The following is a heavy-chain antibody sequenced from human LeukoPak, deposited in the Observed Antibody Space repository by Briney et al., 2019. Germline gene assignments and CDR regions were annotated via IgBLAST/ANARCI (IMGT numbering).Heavy chain of an antibody. Sequence: SETLSLTCTVSGGSIRSSNYYWGWIRQPPGKGLEWIGSIYYSGNTKYNPSLKSRVTISVDTSKKQFTLRLSSVTASDTAVYYCARLHDYGDYYADYWGLGTLVTVSS. CDR1: GGSIRSSNYY. CDR2: IYYSGNT. V-gene: IGHV4-39*01. J-gene: IGHJ4*02. CDR3: ARLHDYGDYYADY. D-gene: IGHD4-17*01.